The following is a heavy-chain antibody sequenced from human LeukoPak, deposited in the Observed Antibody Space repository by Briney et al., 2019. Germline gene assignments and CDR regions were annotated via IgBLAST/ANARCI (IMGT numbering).Heavy chain of an antibody. D-gene: IGHD6-13*01. Sequence: GGSLRLFCAASGFTFSSYEMNWVRQAPGKGLEWVSYISSSGSTIYYADSVKGRFTISRDNAKNSLYLQMNSLRAEDTAVYYCARVEIAAAYGAFDIWGQGTMVTVSS. CDR3: ARVEIAAAYGAFDI. V-gene: IGHV3-48*03. CDR1: GFTFSSYE. CDR2: ISSSGSTI. J-gene: IGHJ3*02.